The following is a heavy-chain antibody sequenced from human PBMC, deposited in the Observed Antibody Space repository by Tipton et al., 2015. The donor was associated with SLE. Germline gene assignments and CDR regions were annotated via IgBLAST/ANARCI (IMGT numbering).Heavy chain of an antibody. D-gene: IGHD6-19*01. CDR2: IYTSGST. CDR1: GGSFSGYY. Sequence: TLSLTCAVYGGSFSGYYWSWFRQPPGKGLEWIGYIYTSGSTNYNPSLKSRVTISVDTSKNQFSLKLSSVTAADTAVYYCASSTSGDSSPNAFDIWGQGTMVTVSS. V-gene: IGHV4-4*08. CDR3: ASSTSGDSSPNAFDI. J-gene: IGHJ3*02.